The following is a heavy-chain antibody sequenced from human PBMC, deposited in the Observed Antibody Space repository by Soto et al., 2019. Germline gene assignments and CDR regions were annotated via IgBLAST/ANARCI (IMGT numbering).Heavy chain of an antibody. V-gene: IGHV4-34*01. D-gene: IGHD3-22*01. CDR2: INHSGST. Sequence: SETLSLTCTVYGGSFSGYYWTWIRQPPGTGLEWIGEINHSGSTNYNPSLKSRVTISVDTSKNQFSLKLTSVTAADTAVYYCASYHFDNIGYQADYWGPGTLVTVSS. CDR3: ASYHFDNIGYQADY. CDR1: GGSFSGYY. J-gene: IGHJ4*02.